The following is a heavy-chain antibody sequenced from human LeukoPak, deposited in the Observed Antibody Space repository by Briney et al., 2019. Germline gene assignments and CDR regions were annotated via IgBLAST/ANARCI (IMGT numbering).Heavy chain of an antibody. D-gene: IGHD4-17*01. CDR2: IRGTGGTT. CDR3: GKDPNGDYVGAFDF. Sequence: GGSLRLSCAASGFTFSDYALIWVRQAPGKGLVWISAIRGTGGTTYYADSVKGRCTISRDNSRNTVYLQMNSLRAEDTALYFCGKDPNGDYVGAFDFWGPGTMVTVSS. J-gene: IGHJ3*01. V-gene: IGHV3-23*01. CDR1: GFTFSDYA.